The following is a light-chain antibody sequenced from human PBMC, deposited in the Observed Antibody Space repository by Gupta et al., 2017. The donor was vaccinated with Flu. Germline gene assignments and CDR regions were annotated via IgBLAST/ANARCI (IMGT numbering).Light chain of an antibody. J-gene: IGLJ2*01. CDR1: NSGGKS. V-gene: IGLV3-21*02. CDR3: QVWDSSSDHVV. Sequence: SYVLTQPPPVSVAPGQTARITCGGNNSGGKSVHWYQQRPGQAPVLVVSADTDRPSGIPERFSGSNSGNTATLTISRVEAGDEADYYCQVWDSSSDHVVFGGGTKLTVL. CDR2: ADT.